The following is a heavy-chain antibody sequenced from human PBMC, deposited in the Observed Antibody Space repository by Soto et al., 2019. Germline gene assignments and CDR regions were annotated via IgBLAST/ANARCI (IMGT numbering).Heavy chain of an antibody. Sequence: EVQLVESGGGLVKPGGSLRLSCAASGFTFSSYSMNWVRQAPGKGLEWVSSISSSSSYIYYADSVKGRFTISRYNAKNSLYLQMNSLRAEDTAVYYCASFSIAAAAGYWGQGTLVTVS. CDR2: ISSSSSYI. V-gene: IGHV3-21*01. D-gene: IGHD6-13*01. J-gene: IGHJ4*02. CDR3: ASFSIAAAAGY. CDR1: GFTFSSYS.